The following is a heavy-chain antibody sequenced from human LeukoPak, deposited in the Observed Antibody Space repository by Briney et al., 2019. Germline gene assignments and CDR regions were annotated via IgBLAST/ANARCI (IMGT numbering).Heavy chain of an antibody. CDR2: IYYSGST. V-gene: IGHV4-59*01. D-gene: IGHD3-10*01. J-gene: IGHJ4*02. Sequence: SETLSLTCTVSGGSISSYYWSWIRQPPGKGLEWIGYIYYSGSTNYNPSLKSRVTISVDTSKNQFSLKLSSVTAADTAVYYCARSVGSFGDDYWGQGTLVTVSS. CDR3: ARSVGSFGDDY. CDR1: GGSISSYY.